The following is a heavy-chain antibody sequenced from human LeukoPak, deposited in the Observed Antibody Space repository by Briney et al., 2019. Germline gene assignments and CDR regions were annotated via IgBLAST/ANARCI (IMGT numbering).Heavy chain of an antibody. V-gene: IGHV3-9*03. CDR3: AKGGDYYDSSGYYQALGY. D-gene: IGHD3-22*01. Sequence: GGSLRLSCAASGFTFDDYAMHWVRQAPGKGLEWVSGISWNSGSIGYADSVKGRFTISRDNAKNSLYLQMNSLRAEDMALYYCAKGGDYYDSSGYYQALGYWGQGTLVTVSS. CDR2: ISWNSGSI. J-gene: IGHJ4*02. CDR1: GFTFDDYA.